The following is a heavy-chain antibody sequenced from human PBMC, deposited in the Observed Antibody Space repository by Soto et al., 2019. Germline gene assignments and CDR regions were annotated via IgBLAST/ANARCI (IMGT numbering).Heavy chain of an antibody. Sequence: SETLSLTCAVYGGSFSGYYWSWIRQPPGKGLEWIGEINHSGSTNYNPSLKSRVTISVDTSKNQFSLKLSSVTAADTAVYYCARGDTVLLWFGESPTFDYWGQGTLVTSPQ. V-gene: IGHV4-34*01. D-gene: IGHD3-10*01. J-gene: IGHJ4*02. CDR3: ARGDTVLLWFGESPTFDY. CDR2: INHSGST. CDR1: GGSFSGYY.